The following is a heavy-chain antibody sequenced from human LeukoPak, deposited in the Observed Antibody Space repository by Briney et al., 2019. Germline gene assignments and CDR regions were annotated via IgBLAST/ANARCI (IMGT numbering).Heavy chain of an antibody. Sequence: GGSLRLSCAAAGFTVSTYAMSLVRQAPGKGLKWVSVISDSGDNIHYADSVKGRFTISRDSSKNTLYLQMSSLRADDTAVYYCAKRHHYDYVWGSYRFAYDPAFDYWGQGTLATVSS. V-gene: IGHV3-23*01. CDR1: GFTVSTYA. J-gene: IGHJ4*02. D-gene: IGHD3-16*02. CDR2: ISDSGDNI. CDR3: AKRHHYDYVWGSYRFAYDPAFDY.